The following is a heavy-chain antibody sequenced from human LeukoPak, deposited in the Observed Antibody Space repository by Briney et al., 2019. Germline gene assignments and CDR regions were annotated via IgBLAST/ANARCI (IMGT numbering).Heavy chain of an antibody. CDR3: ARDLTDGFDP. D-gene: IGHD3-16*01. V-gene: IGHV4-61*02. CDR2: IYTSGST. J-gene: IGHJ5*02. CDR1: GGSISSGSYY. Sequence: SQTLSLTCTVSGGSISSGSYYWGWIRQPAGTGLEWIGRIYTSGSTNYNPSLKSRVTISVDTSKNQFSLKLSSVTAADTAVYYCARDLTDGFDPWGQGTLVTVSS.